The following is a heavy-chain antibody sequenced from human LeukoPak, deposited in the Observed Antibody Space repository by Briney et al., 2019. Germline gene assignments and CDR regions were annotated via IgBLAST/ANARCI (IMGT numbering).Heavy chain of an antibody. D-gene: IGHD3-22*01. Sequence: PSETLSLTCTVSGGSISSNSYYWVWIRQPPGKGLEWIGSIYYSGSTSYNPSLKSRGTISVDTSKNQFSLKLSSVTAADTAVYYCARAPYYYDSSGYYLSAEYFQHWGQGTLVTVSS. CDR2: IYYSGST. CDR1: GGSISSNSYY. CDR3: ARAPYYYDSSGYYLSAEYFQH. J-gene: IGHJ1*01. V-gene: IGHV4-39*02.